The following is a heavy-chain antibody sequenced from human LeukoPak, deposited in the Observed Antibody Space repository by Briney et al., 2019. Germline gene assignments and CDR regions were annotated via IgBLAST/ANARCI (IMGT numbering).Heavy chain of an antibody. D-gene: IGHD4-23*01. Sequence: HPGGSLRLSCAASGFTFSSYSMNWVRLAPGKGLEWVSYISTGSSTTYYADSVKGRFTISRDNVENSLYLQMNSLRDEDTAVYYCARVAAGYSVNYFDYWGQGTLVTVSS. CDR2: ISTGSSTT. V-gene: IGHV3-48*02. CDR3: ARVAAGYSVNYFDY. J-gene: IGHJ4*02. CDR1: GFTFSSYS.